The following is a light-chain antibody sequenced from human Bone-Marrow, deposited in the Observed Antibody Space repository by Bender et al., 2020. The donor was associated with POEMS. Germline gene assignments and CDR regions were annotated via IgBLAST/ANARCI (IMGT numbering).Light chain of an antibody. CDR1: ELPRRH. V-gene: IGLV3-25*03. J-gene: IGLJ3*02. CDR2: QGT. Sequence: SYDLTQPPSVSVSPGQTARITCSGDELPRRHVYWYQQKSGQAPILLIYQGTEKPATISERFSGSTSGTIVTLTISGVQAEDEADYHCQSADSNGIWVFGGGTKLTVL. CDR3: QSADSNGIWV.